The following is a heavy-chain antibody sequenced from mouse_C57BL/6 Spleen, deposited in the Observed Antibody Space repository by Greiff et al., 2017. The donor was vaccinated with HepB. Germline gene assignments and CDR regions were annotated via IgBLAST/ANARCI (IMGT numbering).Heavy chain of an antibody. CDR1: GYTFTSYW. CDR2: INPSSGYT. D-gene: IGHD1-1*01. V-gene: IGHV1-7*01. CDR3: ARSFITTVPGWCAY. J-gene: IGHJ3*01. Sequence: VQLQQSGAELAKPGASVKLSCKASGYTFTSYWMHWVQQRPGQGLEWIGYINPSSGYTKYNQKFKDKATLTADKSSSTAYMQLSSLTYEDSAVDACARSFITTVPGWCAYWGQGTLVTVSA.